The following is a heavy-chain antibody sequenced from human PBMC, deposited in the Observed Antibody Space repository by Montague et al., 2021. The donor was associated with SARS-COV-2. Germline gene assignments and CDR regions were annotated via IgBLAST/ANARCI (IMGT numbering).Heavy chain of an antibody. D-gene: IGHD1-26*01. J-gene: IGHJ4*02. CDR3: ARGPLWETGSYYKEHYFDH. Sequence: SLRLSCAASGFTFSTYWMTWVRQAPGKGLEWVANIKQDGSETYYVDSIKGRFTVSGDNGKNSLFLQMNSLRVEDTAVYYCARGPLWETGSYYKEHYFDHWGQGTLVTVAS. CDR1: GFTFSTYW. CDR2: IKQDGSET. V-gene: IGHV3-7*01.